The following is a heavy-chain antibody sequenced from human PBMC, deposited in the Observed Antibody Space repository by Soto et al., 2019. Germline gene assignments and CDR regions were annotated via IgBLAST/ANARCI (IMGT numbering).Heavy chain of an antibody. D-gene: IGHD2-2*01. CDR3: AREASVLIPAAQPSRFDS. J-gene: IGHJ4*02. CDR1: GYSFMKYG. Sequence: ASVKVSCKGFGYSFMKYGINWVRQAPGQGLEWVGWISPYSGYTHSAQKFHGRLTLTTDTAASTAYMELRIPRSADTALYYCAREASVLIPAAQPSRFDSRGQGTLVTVSS. CDR2: ISPYSGYT. V-gene: IGHV1-18*01.